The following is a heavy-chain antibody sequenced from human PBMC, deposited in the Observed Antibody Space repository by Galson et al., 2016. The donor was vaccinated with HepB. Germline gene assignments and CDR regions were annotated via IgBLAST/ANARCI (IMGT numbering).Heavy chain of an antibody. CDR2: ISGSGGST. D-gene: IGHD3-3*01. V-gene: IGHV3-23*01. CDR1: GFTFSSYA. Sequence: SLRLSCAASGFTFSSYAMSWVRQAPGKGLEWVSAISGSGGSTYYADSVKGRFTISRDNSKNTLYLQMNSLRAEDTAVYYCAEDLGFLGWLFFDSYYYYGMDVWGQGTTVTVSS. CDR3: AEDLGFLGWLFFDSYYYYGMDV. J-gene: IGHJ6*02.